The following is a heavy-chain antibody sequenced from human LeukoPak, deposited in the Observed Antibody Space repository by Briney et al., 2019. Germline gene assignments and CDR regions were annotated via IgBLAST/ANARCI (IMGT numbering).Heavy chain of an antibody. CDR1: GFTFSSYW. D-gene: IGHD1-14*01. CDR2: IKENGNEQ. V-gene: IGHV3-7*01. J-gene: IGHJ3*02. CDR3: ARGPGDFDASDI. Sequence: GGSLRLSCTSSGFTFSSYWMSWVRQAPGKGPEWVAHIKENGNEQYYADPVKGRFTISRDNAKKSLGLQMNSRRVEDTALYYCARGPGDFDASDIWGQGTMVTVSS.